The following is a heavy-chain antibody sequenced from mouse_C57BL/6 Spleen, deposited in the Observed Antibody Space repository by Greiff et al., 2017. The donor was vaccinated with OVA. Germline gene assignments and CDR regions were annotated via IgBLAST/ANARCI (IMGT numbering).Heavy chain of an antibody. CDR3: ARATYSNSFAY. D-gene: IGHD2-5*01. J-gene: IGHJ3*01. Sequence: EVKLMESGGGLVQSGRSLRLSCATSGFTFSDFYMEWVRQAPGKGLEWIAASRNKANDYTTEYSASVKGRFIVSRDTSQSILYLQMNALRAEDTAIYYCARATYSNSFAYWGQGTLVTVSA. CDR1: GFTFSDFY. CDR2: SRNKANDYTT. V-gene: IGHV7-1*01.